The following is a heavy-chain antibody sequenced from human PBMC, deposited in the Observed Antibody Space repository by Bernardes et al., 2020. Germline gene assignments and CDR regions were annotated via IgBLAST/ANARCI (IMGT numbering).Heavy chain of an antibody. Sequence: GYLSPSRAVSGFPLSRSAMSWVRPAPGKGLEWVSAISGSGGSTYYADSVKGRFTLSRDNSKNTLYLQMNSLRAEETAVYFCAKEGSIRYSSGWKNWFDTWGQGTLVTVS. D-gene: IGHD6-19*01. CDR3: AKEGSIRYSSGWKNWFDT. CDR1: GFPLSRSA. V-gene: IGHV3-23*01. CDR2: ISGSGGST. J-gene: IGHJ5*02.